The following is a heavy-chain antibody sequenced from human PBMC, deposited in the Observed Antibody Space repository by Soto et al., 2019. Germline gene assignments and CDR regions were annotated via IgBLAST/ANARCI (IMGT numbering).Heavy chain of an antibody. CDR2: IWYDGSNK. CDR1: VFTFSSYG. V-gene: IGHV3-33*01. CDR3: ARDRRDGSLMAV. J-gene: IGHJ6*02. D-gene: IGHD5-12*01. Sequence: QVPLVASGGGVAPPGRSLRLSCAASVFTFSSYGMHWVRQSQGKKLEWVAVIWYDGSNKYYADSVKGRFTISRDNSKNTLYLQMNRMRAEDQAEYYCARDRRDGSLMAVWGQGATVTVSS.